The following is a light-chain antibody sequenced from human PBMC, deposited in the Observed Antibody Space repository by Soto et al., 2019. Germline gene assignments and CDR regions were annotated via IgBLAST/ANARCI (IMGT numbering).Light chain of an antibody. V-gene: IGKV3-20*01. J-gene: IGKJ1*01. Sequence: DIVLTQSPGTLSLSPGERAALSCRASQSVSSSYLAWYQQKPGQAPRLLIYGAFNRATGIPARFSGSGSGTDFTLTITRLEPEDFAVYYCQQYVTSSPRTFGQGTKVDIK. CDR3: QQYVTSSPRT. CDR2: GAF. CDR1: QSVSSSY.